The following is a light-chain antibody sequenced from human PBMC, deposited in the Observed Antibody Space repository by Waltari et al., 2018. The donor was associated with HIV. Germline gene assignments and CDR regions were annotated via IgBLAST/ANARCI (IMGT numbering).Light chain of an antibody. CDR1: SSDAGRHNR. CDR2: EVT. Sequence: QSALTQPPSVSGSPGQSVTIACTGSSSDAGRHNRVSWYQQPPGTAPKLLMYEVTYRPAGVRDRFSGSKSGNTASLTISGLQAEDEADYYCSSYTSSSTYVFGTGTRVTVL. J-gene: IGLJ1*01. V-gene: IGLV2-18*02. CDR3: SSYTSSSTYV.